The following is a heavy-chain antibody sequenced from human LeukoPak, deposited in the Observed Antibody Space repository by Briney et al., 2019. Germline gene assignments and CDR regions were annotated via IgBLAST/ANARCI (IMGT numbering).Heavy chain of an antibody. CDR3: AKSMTLQWRGFFDL. V-gene: IGHV3-23*01. D-gene: IGHD6-19*01. J-gene: IGHJ2*01. CDR2: ISDSGANT. CDR1: GFTFSTCA. Sequence: GGSLRLSCAASGFTFSTCAMSWVRQAPGKGLEWVSTISDSGANTYYADSVRGRFTISRDNSKNTLYLQKNSLRADDTAIYYCAKSMTLQWRGFFDLWGRGTHVTVSS.